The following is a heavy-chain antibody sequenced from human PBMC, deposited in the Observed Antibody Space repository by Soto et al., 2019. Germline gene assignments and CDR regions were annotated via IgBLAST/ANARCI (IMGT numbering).Heavy chain of an antibody. CDR3: AGPVGSSSPAYGMDV. CDR1: GGSFSGYY. Sequence: QVQLQQWGAGLLKPSETLSLTCAVYGGSFSGYYWSWIRQPPGKGLEWIGEINHSGSNNYNPSLKSRVTISVDTSKNQFSLKLSSVTAADTAVYSCAGPVGSSSPAYGMDVWGQGTTVTVSS. V-gene: IGHV4-34*01. J-gene: IGHJ6*02. D-gene: IGHD6-13*01. CDR2: INHSGSN.